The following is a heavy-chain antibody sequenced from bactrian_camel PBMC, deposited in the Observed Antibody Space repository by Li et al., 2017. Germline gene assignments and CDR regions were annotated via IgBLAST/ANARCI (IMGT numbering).Heavy chain of an antibody. J-gene: IGHJ4*01. CDR2: IHSLGSIV. D-gene: IGHD6*01. CDR1: GFAFSVAW. V-gene: IGHV3S25*01. Sequence: QLVESGGGLVQPGGSVRLSCVASGFAFSVAWMYWVRQAPGKGLEWVSSIHSLGSIVHIEDSVKGRFTISRDNAKNTVYLQMNNPKPEDTGVYYCVSLYGMSQTEGQGTQVTVS.